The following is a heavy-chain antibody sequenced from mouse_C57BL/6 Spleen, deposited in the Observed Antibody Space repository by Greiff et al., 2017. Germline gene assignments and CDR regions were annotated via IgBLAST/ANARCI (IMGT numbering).Heavy chain of an antibody. D-gene: IGHD2-4*01. CDR3: ARANYDYDEFAY. CDR2: ISDGGSYT. CDR1: GFTFSSYA. Sequence: EVKLVESGGGLVKPGGSLKLSCAASGFTFSSYAMSWVRQTPEKRLEWVATISDGGSYTYYPDNVKGRFTISRDNAKNNLYLQMSHLKSEDTAMYYCARANYDYDEFAYWGQGTLVTVSA. V-gene: IGHV5-4*03. J-gene: IGHJ3*01.